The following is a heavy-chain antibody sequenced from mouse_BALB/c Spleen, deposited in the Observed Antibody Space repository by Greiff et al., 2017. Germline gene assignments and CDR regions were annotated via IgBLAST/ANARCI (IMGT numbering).Heavy chain of an antibody. V-gene: IGHV5-9*04. CDR2: ISSGGGNT. CDR3: ARSYGGYMDY. CDR1: GFTFSSYT. D-gene: IGHD1-1*01. Sequence: EVHLVESGGGLVKPGGSLKLSCAASGFTFSSYTMSWVRQTPEKRLEWVATISSGGGNTYYPDSVKGRFTISRDNAKNTLFLQMTSLRSEDTAMYYCARSYGGYMDYWGQGTSVTVSS. J-gene: IGHJ4*01.